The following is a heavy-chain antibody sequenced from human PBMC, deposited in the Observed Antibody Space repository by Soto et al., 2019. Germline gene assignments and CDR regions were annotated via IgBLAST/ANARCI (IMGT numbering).Heavy chain of an antibody. J-gene: IGHJ4*02. V-gene: IGHV4-34*01. Sequence: SEILSLTCAVYGGSFSGYYWSWIRQPPGKGLEWIGEINHSGSTNYNPSLKSRVTISVDTSKNQFSLKLSSVTAADTAVYYCARGRYSSDYWGQGTLVTVSS. CDR1: GGSFSGYY. CDR3: ARGRYSSDY. CDR2: INHSGST. D-gene: IGHD6-13*01.